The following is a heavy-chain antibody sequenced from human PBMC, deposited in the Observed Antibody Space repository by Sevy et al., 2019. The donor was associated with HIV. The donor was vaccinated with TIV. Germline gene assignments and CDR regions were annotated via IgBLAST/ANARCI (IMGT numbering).Heavy chain of an antibody. CDR1: GFIFSNYG. CDR2: VSYDGSTK. J-gene: IGHJ3*02. CDR3: AKGSKATGSAFDI. Sequence: GGPLRLSCAASGFIFSNYGMHWVRQAPGKGLEWVAVVSYDGSTKYYTGSVRGRFSISRDNSKNTVYLQMNSLRVEDTAVYYCAKGSKATGSAFDIWGQGTMVTVSS. D-gene: IGHD1-1*01. V-gene: IGHV3-30*18.